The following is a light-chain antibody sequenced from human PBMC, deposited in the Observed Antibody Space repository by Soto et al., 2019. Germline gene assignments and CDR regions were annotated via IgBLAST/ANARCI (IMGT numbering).Light chain of an antibody. CDR3: QQYNSLWT. V-gene: IGKV1-5*03. CDR1: QSISSW. J-gene: IGKJ1*01. Sequence: DIPMTQSPSTLSASVGDRVTITCRASQSISSWLAWYQQKPGKAPKLLIYKASSLESGVPSRVSGSGSGTEFTLTISSLQPDDFATYYCQQYNSLWTFGQGTKVEIK. CDR2: KAS.